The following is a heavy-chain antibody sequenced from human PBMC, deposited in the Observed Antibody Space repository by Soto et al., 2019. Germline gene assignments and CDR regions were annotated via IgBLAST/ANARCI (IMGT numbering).Heavy chain of an antibody. CDR3: QKYVLEDVWTGYPY. CDR2: ISGSGGST. D-gene: IGHD3-9*01. Sequence: GVSLRLSCAASGFTFSSYAMSWVRQAPGKGLEWVSAISGSGGSTYYADSVKGRFTISRDNSKNTLYLQMNSLRAEDTAVYYCQKYVLEDVWTGYPYWGQGTPGTVSS. J-gene: IGHJ4*02. CDR1: GFTFSSYA. V-gene: IGHV3-23*01.